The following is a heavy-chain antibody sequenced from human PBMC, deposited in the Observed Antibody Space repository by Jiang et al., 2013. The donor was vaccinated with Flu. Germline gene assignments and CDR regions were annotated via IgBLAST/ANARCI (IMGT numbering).Heavy chain of an antibody. D-gene: IGHD2-21*01. CDR3: ARRFDSWGGDKYNWFDP. Sequence: GAEVKKPGESLKISCKGSGYSFTSYWIGWVRQMPGKGLEWMGIIYPGDSDTRYSPSFQGQVTISADKSISTAYLQWSSLKASDTAMYYCARRFDSWGGDKYNWFDPWGQGTLVTVSS. CDR2: IYPGDSDT. CDR1: GYSFTSYW. J-gene: IGHJ5*02. V-gene: IGHV5-51*01.